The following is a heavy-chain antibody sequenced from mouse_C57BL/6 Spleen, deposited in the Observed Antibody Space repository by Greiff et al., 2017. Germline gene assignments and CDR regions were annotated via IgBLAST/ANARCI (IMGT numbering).Heavy chain of an antibody. CDR1: GYTFTSYW. D-gene: IGHD1-1*01. CDR2: IHPNSGST. V-gene: IGHV1-64*01. Sequence: QVQLQQPGAELVKPGASVKLSCKASGYTFTSYWMHWVKQRPGQGLEWIGMIHPNSGSTNYNETFKSKATLTVDKSSSTAYMQLSSLTSEDSAVYYCAREDFSYAFDYWGQGTTLTVSS. CDR3: AREDFSYAFDY. J-gene: IGHJ2*01.